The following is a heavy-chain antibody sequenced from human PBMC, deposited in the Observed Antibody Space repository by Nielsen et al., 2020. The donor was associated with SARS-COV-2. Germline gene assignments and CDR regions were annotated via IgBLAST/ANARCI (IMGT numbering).Heavy chain of an antibody. Sequence: ASVKVSCKASGYTFTSYAMHWVRQAPGQRLEWMGWINAGNGNTKYSQKFQGRVTITRDTSASTAYMELSSLRSEDTAVYYCAGASQVTNYYDSSGYFRGPALSDIWGQGTMVTVSS. CDR2: INAGNGNT. CDR3: AGASQVTNYYDSSGYFRGPALSDI. V-gene: IGHV1-3*01. CDR1: GYTFTSYA. D-gene: IGHD3-22*01. J-gene: IGHJ3*02.